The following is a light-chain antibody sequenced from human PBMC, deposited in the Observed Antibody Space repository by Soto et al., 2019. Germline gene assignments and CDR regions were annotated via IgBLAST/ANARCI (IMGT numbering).Light chain of an antibody. J-gene: IGLJ2*01. Sequence: QSVLTQSPSASASLGASVKLTCTLSSGHSNYAIAWHQQQPEKGPRYLMKLNSAGGHNKGDGIPDCFSGSSSGAERYLTISSLQSEDEADYFCQTWGTGIVSFGGGTKVTVL. V-gene: IGLV4-69*01. CDR2: LNSAGGH. CDR3: QTWGTGIVS. CDR1: SGHSNYA.